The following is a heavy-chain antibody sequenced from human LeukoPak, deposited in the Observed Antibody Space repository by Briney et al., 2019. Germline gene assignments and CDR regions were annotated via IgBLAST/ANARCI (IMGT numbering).Heavy chain of an antibody. D-gene: IGHD3-22*01. V-gene: IGHV1-8*01. CDR3: ASLITTIVVGEP. CDR1: VYTFTSYD. J-gene: IGHJ5*02. CDR2: MNPNSGNT. Sequence: VASVKVSCKASVYTFTSYDINWVRQATGQGLDGMEWMNPNSGNTGYAQKFQGRVTMTRKTAISTAYMALSRLTSEATAVYYCASLITTIVVGEPWGPGNLVTVSS.